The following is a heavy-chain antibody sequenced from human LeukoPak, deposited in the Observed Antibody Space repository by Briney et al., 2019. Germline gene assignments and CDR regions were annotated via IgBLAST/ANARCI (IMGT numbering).Heavy chain of an antibody. CDR1: GYTFKTYA. D-gene: IGHD6-19*01. V-gene: IGHV1-18*01. CDR3: ARDPSNTSGRYIYFDY. J-gene: IGHJ4*02. CDR2: ISTYNGDT. Sequence: GASVKVSCKTSGYTFKTYAVSWVRQAPGQGLEWMGWISTYNGDTKYSQNFQGRVTLTTDTPTSTAYMELRSLRSDDTAVYYCARDPSNTSGRYIYFDYWGQGSLVTVSS.